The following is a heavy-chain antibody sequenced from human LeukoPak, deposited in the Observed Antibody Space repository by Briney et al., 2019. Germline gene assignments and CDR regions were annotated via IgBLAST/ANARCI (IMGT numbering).Heavy chain of an antibody. Sequence: SETLPLTCTVSGGSIGTHYWSWIRQSPGRGLEWIGYIYVTGTRYNPYLQSRVTISVDRSRNQFFLKMSSVTAADTAVYYCARHIGGGIEDMDVWGKGTKVIVSS. D-gene: IGHD3-16*02. CDR2: IYVTGT. CDR1: GGSIGTHY. J-gene: IGHJ6*03. V-gene: IGHV4-59*08. CDR3: ARHIGGGIEDMDV.